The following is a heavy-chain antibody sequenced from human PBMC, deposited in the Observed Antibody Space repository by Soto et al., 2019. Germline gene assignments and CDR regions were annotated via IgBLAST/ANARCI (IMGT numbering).Heavy chain of an antibody. Sequence: QVQLVQSGAEVKKPGASVKVSCKASGYSFTDYHVHWVRQAPGQGLEWLGRINPKSGGTSTAQKFQGWVTMTRDTSINTAYMDLTKLGADDTAVYYCARGHSTDCSNGVCSFCYTHEMDVWGQGTPITV. CDR1: GYSFTDYH. D-gene: IGHD2-8*01. CDR3: ARGHSTDCSNGVCSFCYTHEMDV. V-gene: IGHV1-2*04. J-gene: IGHJ6*02. CDR2: INPKSGGT.